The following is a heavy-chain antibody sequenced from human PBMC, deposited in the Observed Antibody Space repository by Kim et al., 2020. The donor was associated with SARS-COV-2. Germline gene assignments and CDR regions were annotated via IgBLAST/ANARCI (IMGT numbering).Heavy chain of an antibody. CDR2: IVVSSGNT. V-gene: IGHV1-58*02. D-gene: IGHD3-10*01. Sequence: SVKVSCKASGFTFTSSAMQWVRQARGQRLEWIGWIVVSSGNTNYAQKFQERVTITRDMSTSTAYMELSSLRSEDTVVYYCAAAPNRGGSYSTPDYWGHRALVTVSS. J-gene: IGHJ4*01. CDR3: AAAPNRGGSYSTPDY. CDR1: GFTFTSSA.